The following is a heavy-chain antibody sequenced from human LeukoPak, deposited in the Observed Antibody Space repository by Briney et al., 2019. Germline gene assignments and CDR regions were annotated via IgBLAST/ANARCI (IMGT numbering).Heavy chain of an antibody. J-gene: IGHJ1*01. CDR2: ITPMFGTS. V-gene: IGHV1-69*13. CDR3: ARDSSEFRSLLFH. D-gene: IGHD1-14*01. CDR1: GGTFRRHT. Sequence: SVKVSCKASGGTFRRHTISWVRQSPGQGLEWMGGITPMFGTSNYAQKFRGRVTITADESTSTAYVELSSLRSEDTAVYYCARDSSEFRSLLFHWGQGTLVTVSS.